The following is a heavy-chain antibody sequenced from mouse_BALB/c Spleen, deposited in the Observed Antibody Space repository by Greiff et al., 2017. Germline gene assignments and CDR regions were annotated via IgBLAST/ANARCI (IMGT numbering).Heavy chain of an antibody. V-gene: IGHV14-3*02. J-gene: IGHJ1*01. CDR2: IDPANGNT. D-gene: IGHD2-4*01. Sequence: EVKLQESGAELVKPGASVKLSCTASGFNIKDTYMHWVKQRPEQGLEWIGRIDPANGNTKYDPKFQDKATLTADKSSSTAYMQLSSLTSEDSAVYYCARYFMIHWYFDVWGAGTTVTVSS. CDR1: GFNIKDTY. CDR3: ARYFMIHWYFDV.